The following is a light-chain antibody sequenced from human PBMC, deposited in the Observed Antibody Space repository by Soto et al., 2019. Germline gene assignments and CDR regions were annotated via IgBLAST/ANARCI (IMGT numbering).Light chain of an antibody. Sequence: QSVLTQSPSVSGAPRQSVNISCSGNNSNIGSNAVHWYQQLPGKAPKLLMYYNDMLPSGVSDRFSGSKSGTSASLAISGLQSEDEGDYYCATWDDRRTAWVFGGGTQLTVL. CDR3: ATWDDRRTAWV. V-gene: IGLV1-36*01. J-gene: IGLJ3*02. CDR1: NSNIGSNA. CDR2: YND.